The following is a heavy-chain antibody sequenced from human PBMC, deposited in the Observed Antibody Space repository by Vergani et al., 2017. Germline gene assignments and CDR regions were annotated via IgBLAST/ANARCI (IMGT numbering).Heavy chain of an antibody. J-gene: IGHJ4*02. D-gene: IGHD6-13*01. V-gene: IGHV3-33*05. Sequence: QVQLVESGGGVVQPGGSLRLSCAASGFTFSNYDMHWVRQAPGRGLEWVAFIKYNEKRKEYEDSVKGRFTISRDISKNTLYLQMTSLRAEDTAVYYCARSGMQQQLVRYYFDYWGQGTLVTVSS. CDR1: GFTFSNYD. CDR2: IKYNEKRK. CDR3: ARSGMQQQLVRYYFDY.